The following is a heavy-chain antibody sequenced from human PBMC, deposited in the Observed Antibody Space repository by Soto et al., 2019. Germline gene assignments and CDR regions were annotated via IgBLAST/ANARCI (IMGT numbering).Heavy chain of an antibody. CDR3: ARAKTTRIVPENY. V-gene: IGHV4-61*08. CDR1: GGSISSGGYY. Sequence: SETLSLTCNVSGGSISSGGYYWSCIRQHPGKGLEWIGYIYDSGSTNYNPSLKSRVTISVDTSKNQFSLNLSSVTAADTAVYFCARAKTTRIVPENYWGQGTLVTVSS. J-gene: IGHJ4*02. D-gene: IGHD3-22*01. CDR2: IYDSGST.